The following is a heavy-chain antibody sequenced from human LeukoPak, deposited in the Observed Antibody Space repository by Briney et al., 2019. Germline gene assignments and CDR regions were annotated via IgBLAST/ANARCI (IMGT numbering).Heavy chain of an antibody. Sequence: SVKVPCKASGGSFSTSGFSWVRQAPGQGLEWMGGVIPNYGTPSYAQKFQGRVTITTDESTSTAYMELSSLRSEDTAVYYCARFHSGPSGWYVLWYFDLWGRGTLVTVSS. CDR2: VIPNYGTP. CDR1: GGSFSTSG. V-gene: IGHV1-69*05. D-gene: IGHD6-19*01. J-gene: IGHJ2*01. CDR3: ARFHSGPSGWYVLWYFDL.